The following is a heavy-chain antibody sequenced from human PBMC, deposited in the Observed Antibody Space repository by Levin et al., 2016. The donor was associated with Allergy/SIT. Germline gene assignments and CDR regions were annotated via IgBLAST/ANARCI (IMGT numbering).Heavy chain of an antibody. CDR1: GGSISSSSYY. D-gene: IGHD6-25*01. Sequence: SETLSLTCTVSGGSISSSSYYWGWIRQPPGKGLEWIGSIYYSGSTYYNPSLKSRVTISVDTSKNQFSLKLSSVTAADTAVYYCARDLSDDDAFDIWGQGTMVTVSS. CDR2: IYYSGST. CDR3: ARDLSDDDAFDI. J-gene: IGHJ3*02. V-gene: IGHV4-39*07.